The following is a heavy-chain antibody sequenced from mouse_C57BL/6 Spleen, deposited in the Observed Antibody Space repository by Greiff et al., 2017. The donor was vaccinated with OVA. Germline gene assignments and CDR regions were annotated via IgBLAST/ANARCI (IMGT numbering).Heavy chain of an antibody. CDR3: ARRVRGYFDV. Sequence: VMLVESGAELARPGASVKLSCKASGYTFTSYGISWVKQRTGQGLEWIGEIYPRSGNTYYNEKFKGKATLTADKSSSTAYMELRSLTSEDSAVYFCARRVRGYFDVWGTGTTVTVSS. V-gene: IGHV1-81*01. CDR1: GYTFTSYG. CDR2: IYPRSGNT. J-gene: IGHJ1*03.